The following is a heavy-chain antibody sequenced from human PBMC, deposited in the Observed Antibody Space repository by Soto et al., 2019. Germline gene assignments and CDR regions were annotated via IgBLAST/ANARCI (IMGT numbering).Heavy chain of an antibody. D-gene: IGHD6-6*01. J-gene: IGHJ4*02. CDR2: ISYDGSNK. CDR3: AREYSSSFDY. V-gene: IGHV3-30-3*01. CDR1: GFPFSSYG. Sequence: PGGSMRLSCAASGFPFSSYGMHWVRQAPGKGLEWVAVISYDGSNKYYADSVKGRFTISRDNSKNTLYLQMNSLRAEDTAVYYCAREYSSSFDYWGQGTLVTVSS.